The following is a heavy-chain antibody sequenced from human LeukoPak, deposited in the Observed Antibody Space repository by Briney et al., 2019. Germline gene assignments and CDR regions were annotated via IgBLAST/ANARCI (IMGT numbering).Heavy chain of an antibody. CDR2: ISSNNDYI. D-gene: IGHD6-13*01. CDR1: GFTFSSYS. Sequence: GGSLRLSCAASGFTFSSYSMNWVRQAPGKGLEWVSSISSNNDYIYYADSLKGRFTISRDNAKNSLFLQMNSLRAEDTAVYYCARVAVAAAGTDYWGQGTLVTVSS. J-gene: IGHJ4*02. V-gene: IGHV3-21*01. CDR3: ARVAVAAAGTDY.